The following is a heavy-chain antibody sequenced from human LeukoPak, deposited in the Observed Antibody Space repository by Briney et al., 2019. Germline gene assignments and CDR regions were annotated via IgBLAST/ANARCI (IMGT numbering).Heavy chain of an antibody. CDR2: ITATSGSA. J-gene: IGHJ4*02. Sequence: GGSLRLSCAASGFTFSNYAMSWVRRAPGRGLEWVSGITATSGSASYADSVKGRFTISRDNPGNTLFMEMHSLRAEDTAFYYCAIMHPHYDGRGCSVQWGQGTLVTVSS. V-gene: IGHV3-23*01. D-gene: IGHD3-22*01. CDR3: AIMHPHYDGRGCSVQ. CDR1: GFTFSNYA.